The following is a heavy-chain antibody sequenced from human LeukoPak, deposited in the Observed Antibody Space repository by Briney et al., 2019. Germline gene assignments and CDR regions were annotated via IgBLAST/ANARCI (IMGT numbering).Heavy chain of an antibody. CDR2: ISGSGGST. D-gene: IGHD2-2*01. J-gene: IGHJ4*02. V-gene: IGHV3-23*01. CDR3: AKEASPSIVVVPAASDY. CDR1: GFTFSSYA. Sequence: PGGSLRLSCAASGFTFSSYAMSWVRQAPGKGLKWVSAISGSGGSTYYADSVKGRFTISRDNSKNTLYLQMNSLRAEDTAVYYCAKEASPSIVVVPAASDYWGQGTLVTVSS.